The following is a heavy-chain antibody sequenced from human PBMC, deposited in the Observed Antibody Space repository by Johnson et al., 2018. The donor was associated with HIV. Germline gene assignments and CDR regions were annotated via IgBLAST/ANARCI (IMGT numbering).Heavy chain of an antibody. CDR3: TRKCDYAQGFDI. CDR1: GFTFRNCE. CDR2: FSDDGETT. D-gene: IGHD4/OR15-4a*01. J-gene: IGHJ3*02. Sequence: EMQLVESGGDLVQPGKCLRLSCVGSGFTFRNCEMHWVRQAPGKGLEYVSGFSDDGETTYYANSVKGRVTISRDNSKSTLYLQMGRLRSEDTAMYYCTRKCDYAQGFDIWGRGTLVTVSS. V-gene: IGHV3-64*01.